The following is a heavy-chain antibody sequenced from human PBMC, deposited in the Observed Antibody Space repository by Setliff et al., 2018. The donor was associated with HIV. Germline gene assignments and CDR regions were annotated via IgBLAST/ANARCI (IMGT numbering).Heavy chain of an antibody. CDR2: IYYSGST. V-gene: IGHV4-61*01. CDR3: ARYSPRGYTLTGPY. CDR1: GDSVSGRSYY. Sequence: SETLSLTCTVSGDSVSGRSYYWSWIRQPPGKGLEWIGYIYYSGSTKHNPSLKSRVTISLDTSKNQFSLKLTSVTAADTAVYYCARYSPRGYTLTGPYWGQGTLVTVSS. D-gene: IGHD6-25*01. J-gene: IGHJ4*02.